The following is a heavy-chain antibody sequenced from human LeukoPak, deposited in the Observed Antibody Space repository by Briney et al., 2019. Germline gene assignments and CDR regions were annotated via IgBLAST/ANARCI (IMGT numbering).Heavy chain of an antibody. CDR1: GFPFISYS. D-gene: IGHD3-22*01. CDR3: AKDRGGVVVRAFDY. Sequence: PGGSLRLSCVVSGFPFISYSMNWVRQAPGKGLEWVSGISGSGGRTYYADSVKGRFTISRDNSKNTLYLQMNSLRVEDTALYYCAKDRGGVVVRAFDYWGQGTLVTVSS. V-gene: IGHV3-23*01. J-gene: IGHJ4*02. CDR2: ISGSGGRT.